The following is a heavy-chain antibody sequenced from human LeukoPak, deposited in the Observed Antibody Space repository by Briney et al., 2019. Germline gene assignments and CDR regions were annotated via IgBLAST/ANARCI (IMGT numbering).Heavy chain of an antibody. CDR3: ARVHCSGGSCYGEVFDH. J-gene: IGHJ4*02. D-gene: IGHD2-15*01. V-gene: IGHV1-18*01. CDR2: ISAYNGNT. CDR1: GYTFTSYG. Sequence: ASVKVSCKASGYTFTSYGISWVRQAPGQGLEWMGWISAYNGNTNYAQKLQGRVTMTTDTSTSTAYMELRSLRSDDTAVYYCARVHCSGGSCYGEVFDHWGQGTLVTVSS.